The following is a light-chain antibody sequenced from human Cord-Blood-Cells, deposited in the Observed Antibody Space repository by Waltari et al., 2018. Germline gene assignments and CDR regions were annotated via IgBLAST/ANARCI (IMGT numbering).Light chain of an antibody. CDR3: AAWDDSLNGRV. J-gene: IGLJ3*02. CDR1: SSNIGSNT. Sequence: QSVLTQPPSASGTPGQRVTISCSGSSSNIGSNTVNWYQQLPGTAPQLHIYSNNRRPSGVPDRFSGSKSGTSASLASSGLQSEDEADYYCAAWDDSLNGRVFGGGTKLTVL. V-gene: IGLV1-44*01. CDR2: SNN.